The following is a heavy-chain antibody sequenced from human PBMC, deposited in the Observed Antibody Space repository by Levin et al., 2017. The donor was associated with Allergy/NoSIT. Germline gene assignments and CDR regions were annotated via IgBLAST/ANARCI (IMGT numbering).Heavy chain of an antibody. CDR1: GFTFTSYA. Sequence: GGSLRLSCAASGFTFTSYAMTWVRQAPGKGLEWVSTISASADSTYYADSVKGRFTISRDNSKNTLYLQMNSLRAEDTAVYYCAKDLSLGYCTGGSCYSVPHFDYWGQGTLVTVSS. D-gene: IGHD2-15*01. CDR2: ISASADST. CDR3: AKDLSLGYCTGGSCYSVPHFDY. V-gene: IGHV3-23*01. J-gene: IGHJ4*02.